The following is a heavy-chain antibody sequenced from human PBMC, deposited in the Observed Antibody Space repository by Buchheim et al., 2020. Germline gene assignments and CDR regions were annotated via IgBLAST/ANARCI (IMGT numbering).Heavy chain of an antibody. D-gene: IGHD1-1*01. CDR3: ARGGGNWNPIDY. V-gene: IGHV4-59*01. CDR1: GGSISSYY. Sequence: QVQLQESGPGLVKPSETLSLTCTVSGGSISSYYWSWIRQPPGKGLEWIGYIYYDGATYYNPSLKSRVTISIDRSKSQFFLNVTAMAAADTAMYYCARGGGNWNPIDYWGQGT. J-gene: IGHJ4*02. CDR2: IYYDGAT.